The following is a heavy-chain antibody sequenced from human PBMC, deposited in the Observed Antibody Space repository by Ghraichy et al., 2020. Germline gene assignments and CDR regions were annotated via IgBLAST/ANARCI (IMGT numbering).Heavy chain of an antibody. D-gene: IGHD3-10*01. J-gene: IGHJ3*02. V-gene: IGHV3-33*01. Sequence: GGSLRLSCAASGFPFTTYGFHWVRLAPGKGLEWVAVIWHDGSDEYYADSVKGRFTISRDSSKNTLYLQMNSLRAEDTAVYYCARDGPAGISLVQGAVGIFDIWGQGTMVTVSS. CDR2: IWHDGSDE. CDR1: GFPFTTYG. CDR3: ARDGPAGISLVQGAVGIFDI.